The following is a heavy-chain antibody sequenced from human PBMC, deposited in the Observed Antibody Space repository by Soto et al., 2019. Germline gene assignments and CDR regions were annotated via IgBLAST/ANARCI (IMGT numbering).Heavy chain of an antibody. J-gene: IGHJ3*02. CDR2: FDPEDGET. CDR3: ATDIAVAVTDAFDI. D-gene: IGHD6-19*01. V-gene: IGHV1-24*01. CDR1: GYTHTELS. Sequence: ASVKVSCKVSGYTHTELSMHWVRQAPGKGLEWMGGFDPEDGETIYAQKFQGRVTMTEDTSTDTAYMELSSLRSEDTAVYYCATDIAVAVTDAFDIWGQGTMVTVSS.